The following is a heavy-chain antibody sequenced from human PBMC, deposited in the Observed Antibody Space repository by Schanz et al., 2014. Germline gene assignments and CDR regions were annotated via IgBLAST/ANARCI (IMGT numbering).Heavy chain of an antibody. Sequence: VQLVESGGGVVQPGGSLRLSCAASGFTFSSYLMSWVRQAPGKGLLWVSRVSRDGSETTYVDSVRGRFTISRDTAKNTVFLQMNNLRAEDTAVYYCATVGSETYSIYWYFDLWGRGTLVTVSS. CDR3: ATVGSETYSIYWYFDL. J-gene: IGHJ2*01. CDR1: GFTFSSYL. D-gene: IGHD3-10*01. V-gene: IGHV3-74*02. CDR2: VSRDGSET.